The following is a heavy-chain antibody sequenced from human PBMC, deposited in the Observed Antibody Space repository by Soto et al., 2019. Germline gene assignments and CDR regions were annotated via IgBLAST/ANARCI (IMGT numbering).Heavy chain of an antibody. CDR1: GGSISSYY. Sequence: SPTLSLTCTVSGGSISSYYWSWIRQPPGKGLEWIGYIYYSGSTNYNPSLKSRVTISVDTSKNQFSLKLSSVTAADTAVYYCARQALTTYYYYYMDVWGKGTTVTVSS. D-gene: IGHD4-4*01. CDR2: IYYSGST. J-gene: IGHJ6*03. CDR3: ARQALTTYYYYYMDV. V-gene: IGHV4-59*01.